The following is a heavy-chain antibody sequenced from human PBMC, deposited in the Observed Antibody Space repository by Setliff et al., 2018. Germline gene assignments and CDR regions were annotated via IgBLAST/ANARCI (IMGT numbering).Heavy chain of an antibody. Sequence: SETLSLTCSLHRVTFSGYYWGWIRQPPGKGLEWIGTIYYSGLTYYTPSLRSRATISVDTSKNQFPLKLSSVTAADTAVYYCASPRLTYYDSSAFPSDAFDIWGQGTMVTVSS. CDR1: RVTFSGYY. V-gene: IGHV4-34*01. D-gene: IGHD3-22*01. CDR3: ASPRLTYYDSSAFPSDAFDI. CDR2: IYYSGLT. J-gene: IGHJ3*02.